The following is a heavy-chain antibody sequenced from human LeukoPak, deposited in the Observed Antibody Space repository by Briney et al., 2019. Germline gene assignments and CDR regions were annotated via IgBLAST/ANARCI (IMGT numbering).Heavy chain of an antibody. Sequence: GRSLRLSCAASGFTFSNYAMHWVRQAPGKGLEWVAFISHDGSNKFYADSVKGRFTISRDNSKNTLFLQMNGLRAEDTAIYYCVKDARRTSGWYFFDYWGQGTLVTVSS. CDR3: VKDARRTSGWYFFDY. D-gene: IGHD6-19*01. CDR2: ISHDGSNK. V-gene: IGHV3-30-3*01. CDR1: GFTFSNYA. J-gene: IGHJ4*02.